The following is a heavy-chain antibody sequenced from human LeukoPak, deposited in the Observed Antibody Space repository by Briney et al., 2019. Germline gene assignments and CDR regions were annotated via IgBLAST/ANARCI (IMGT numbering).Heavy chain of an antibody. J-gene: IGHJ4*02. CDR2: ISSSGSTI. CDR3: ARELGYCSSTSCYARFDY. Sequence: GGSLRLSCAASGFTFSSYEMNWVRQAPGKGLEWVSYISSSGSTIYYADSVKGRFTNSRDNAKNSLYLKMNSLRAEDTAVYYCARELGYCSSTSCYARFDYWGQGTLVTVSS. D-gene: IGHD2-2*01. CDR1: GFTFSSYE. V-gene: IGHV3-48*03.